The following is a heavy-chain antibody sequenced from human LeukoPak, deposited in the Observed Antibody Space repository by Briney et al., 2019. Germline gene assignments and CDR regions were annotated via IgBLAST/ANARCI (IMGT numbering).Heavy chain of an antibody. Sequence: SETLSLTCAVYGGSFSGYYWSWIRQPPGKGLEWIGEINHSGSTSYNPSLKSRVTISVDTSKNQFSLKLSSVTAADTAVYYCAMEPGALKPSPFDYWGQGTLVTVSS. J-gene: IGHJ4*02. CDR2: INHSGST. V-gene: IGHV4-34*01. D-gene: IGHD1-1*01. CDR3: AMEPGALKPSPFDY. CDR1: GGSFSGYY.